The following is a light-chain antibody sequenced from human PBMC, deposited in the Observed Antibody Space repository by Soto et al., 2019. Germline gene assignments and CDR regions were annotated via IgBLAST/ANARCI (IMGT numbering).Light chain of an antibody. CDR2: DVS. Sequence: QSVLTQPASVSGSPGQSITISCTGTITDVGSSNYVSWYKQHPGKAPKLMIYDVSNRPSVVSNRFSGSKSGNTASLTISGLQAEDEADYYCSSYTTTSTWVFGGGTKLTVL. CDR1: ITDVGSSNY. CDR3: SSYTTTSTWV. V-gene: IGLV2-14*01. J-gene: IGLJ2*01.